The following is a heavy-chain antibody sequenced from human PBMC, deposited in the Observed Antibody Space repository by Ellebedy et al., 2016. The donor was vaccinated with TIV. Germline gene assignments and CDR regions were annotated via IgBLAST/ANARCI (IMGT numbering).Heavy chain of an antibody. CDR2: INPNSGAT. Sequence: AASVKVSCKAAGYTFPGYYMHWVRQAPGQGLEWMGWINPNSGATNYTQELHGRVAFTRDTSISTAYLELSSLTSDDTAVYYCATGVRLSATRGLNWPFDYWGQGTLVSVS. V-gene: IGHV1-2*02. CDR1: GYTFPGYY. D-gene: IGHD3-10*01. J-gene: IGHJ4*02. CDR3: ATGVRLSATRGLNWPFDY.